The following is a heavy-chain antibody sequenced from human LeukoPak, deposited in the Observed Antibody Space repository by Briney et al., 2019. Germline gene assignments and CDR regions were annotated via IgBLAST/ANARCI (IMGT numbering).Heavy chain of an antibody. V-gene: IGHV1-8*01. Sequence: ASVKVSCKASGYTFSSYDINWVRQATGQGLEWMGWMNPNSGNTGYAQKFQGRVTMTRNTSISTAYMELSSLRSDDTAVYYCARDFDWSLWVVTAPHYYYYMDVWGKGTTVTVSS. CDR3: ARDFDWSLWVVTAPHYYYYMDV. J-gene: IGHJ6*03. CDR2: MNPNSGNT. D-gene: IGHD2-21*02. CDR1: GYTFSSYD.